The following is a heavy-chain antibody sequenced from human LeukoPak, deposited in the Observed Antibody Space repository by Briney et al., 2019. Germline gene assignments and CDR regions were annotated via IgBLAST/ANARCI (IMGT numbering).Heavy chain of an antibody. Sequence: PGGSLRLSCAASGFTFSSYAMSWVRQAPGKGLEWISAISGSGGSTYYADSVKGRFTISRDNSKNTLYLQMNSLRAEDTAVYYCAKVQLERWAGGLWPNWFDPWGQGTLVTVSS. J-gene: IGHJ5*02. CDR3: AKVQLERWAGGLWPNWFDP. CDR2: ISGSGGST. V-gene: IGHV3-23*01. D-gene: IGHD1-1*01. CDR1: GFTFSSYA.